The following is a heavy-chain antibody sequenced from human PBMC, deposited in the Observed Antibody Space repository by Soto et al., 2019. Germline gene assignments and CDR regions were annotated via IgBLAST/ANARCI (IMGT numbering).Heavy chain of an antibody. CDR1: GFTFSTYA. CDR2: ISGSGGTT. CDR3: AKSLTMKVVVPDTFDI. Sequence: GGSLRLSCAASGFTFSTYAMSWVRQAPGKGLEWVSSISGSGGTTNYADSVRGRFTISRDNSRTTLSLQMNSLRAEDTAVYYCAKSLTMKVVVPDTFDIWGQGTMVTVSS. J-gene: IGHJ3*02. D-gene: IGHD3-22*01. V-gene: IGHV3-23*01.